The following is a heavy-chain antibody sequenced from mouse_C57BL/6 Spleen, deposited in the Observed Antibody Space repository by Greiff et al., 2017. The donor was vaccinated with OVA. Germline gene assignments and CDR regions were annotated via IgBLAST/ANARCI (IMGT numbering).Heavy chain of an antibody. CDR2: IYPSDSET. J-gene: IGHJ1*03. D-gene: IGHD2-10*02. CDR3: ARRGYGNYPYWYFEV. CDR1: GYTFTSYW. Sequence: QVQLQQPGAELVRPGSSVKLSCKASGYTFTSYWMDWVKQRPGQGLEWIGNIYPSDSETHYNQKFKDKATLTVDKSSSTAYMQRSSLTSEDSAVYYCARRGYGNYPYWYFEVWGTGTTVTVSS. V-gene: IGHV1-61*01.